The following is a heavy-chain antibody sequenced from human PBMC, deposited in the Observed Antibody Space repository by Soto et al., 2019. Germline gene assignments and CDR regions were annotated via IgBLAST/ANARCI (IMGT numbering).Heavy chain of an antibody. D-gene: IGHD3-3*01. CDR1: GFTLSSYV. V-gene: IGHV3-23*01. CDR2: ISGAGGAT. CDR3: VKGSSGDFWSGCWFDP. J-gene: IGHJ5*02. Sequence: GGSLRLSCAASGFTLSSYVMSWVRRAPGKGLQWVSSISGAGGATYYADSVKGRFSISRDNSKNTLYLQMNSLRAEDTAVYSCVKGSSGDFWSGCWFDPWGQGTLVTVSS.